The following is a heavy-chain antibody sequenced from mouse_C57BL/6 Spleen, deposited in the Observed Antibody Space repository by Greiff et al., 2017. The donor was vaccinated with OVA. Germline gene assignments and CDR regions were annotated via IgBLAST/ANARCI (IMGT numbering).Heavy chain of an antibody. CDR2: IHPSDSDT. Sequence: KQRPGQGLEWIGRIHPSDSDTNYNQKFKGKATLTVDKSSSTAYMQLSSLTSEDSAVYYCAITDGYYGGAWFAYWGQGTLVTVSA. J-gene: IGHJ3*01. CDR3: AITDGYYGGAWFAY. V-gene: IGHV1-74*01. D-gene: IGHD2-3*01.